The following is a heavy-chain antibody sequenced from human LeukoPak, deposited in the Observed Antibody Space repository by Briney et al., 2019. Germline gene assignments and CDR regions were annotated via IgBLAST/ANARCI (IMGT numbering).Heavy chain of an antibody. CDR3: AKDIGATIDGDFDY. CDR2: ISSSSSYI. J-gene: IGHJ4*02. Sequence: GGSLRLSCAASGFTFSSYSMNWVRQAPGKGLEWVSSISSSSSYIYYADSVKGRFTISRDNAKNSLYLQMNSLRAEDTALYYCAKDIGATIDGDFDYWGQGTLVTVSS. D-gene: IGHD5-12*01. CDR1: GFTFSSYS. V-gene: IGHV3-21*04.